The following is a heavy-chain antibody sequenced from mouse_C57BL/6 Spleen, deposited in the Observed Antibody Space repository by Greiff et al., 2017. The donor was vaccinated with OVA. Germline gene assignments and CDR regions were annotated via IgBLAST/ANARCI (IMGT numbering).Heavy chain of an antibody. CDR1: GYTFTDYY. CDR3: ARGDGGYSSWFAY. CDR2: INPNNGGT. Sequence: EVQLQQSGPELVKPGASVKISCKASGYTFTDYYMNWVKQSHGKSLEWIGDINPNNGGTSYNQKFKGKATLTVDKSSSTAYMELRSLTSEDSAVYYCARGDGGYSSWFAYWGQGTLVTVSA. V-gene: IGHV1-26*01. D-gene: IGHD2-3*01. J-gene: IGHJ3*01.